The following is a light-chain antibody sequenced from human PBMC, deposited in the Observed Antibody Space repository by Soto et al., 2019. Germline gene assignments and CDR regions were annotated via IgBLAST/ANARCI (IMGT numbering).Light chain of an antibody. V-gene: IGKV3-11*01. CDR2: LTS. Sequence: EIVLTQSPATLSAFPGDRVTLSCRASQALNTRLAWYQHKPGQAPRLLIYLTSNRAAGVPARFSAWGSETDFTLTISDVEPEDFAVYYCQQYSDWPRTFGQGTKVDIK. J-gene: IGKJ1*01. CDR3: QQYSDWPRT. CDR1: QALNTR.